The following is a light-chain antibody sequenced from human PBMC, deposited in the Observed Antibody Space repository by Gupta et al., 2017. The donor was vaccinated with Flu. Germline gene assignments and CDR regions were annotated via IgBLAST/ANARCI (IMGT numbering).Light chain of an antibody. Sequence: TSSDVGGYNYVSLYQQLPGKAPKLMIYDVSNRPSGVSFRFSGSKSANTASLTISVLQADDEADYYCGSYTGSSTVVFGGGTKLTVL. CDR1: SSDVGGYNY. J-gene: IGLJ2*01. CDR2: DVS. CDR3: GSYTGSSTVV. V-gene: IGLV2-14*04.